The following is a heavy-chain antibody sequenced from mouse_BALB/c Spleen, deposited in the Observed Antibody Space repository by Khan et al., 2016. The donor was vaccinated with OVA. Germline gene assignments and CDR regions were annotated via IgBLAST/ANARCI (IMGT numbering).Heavy chain of an antibody. CDR2: VSTGGHYT. D-gene: IGHD1-1*01. J-gene: IGHJ3*01. CDR3: ARLADYYDSEGFAY. Sequence: EVQLQESGGDVVKPGGSLKLSCAASGFTFSTYGMSWVRQTPDKRLEWVATVSTGGHYTYYPDTVKGRFTISRDNAKNTLYLQMSSLKSEDTAIFYCARLADYYDSEGFAYWGQGTLVTVSA. V-gene: IGHV5-6*01. CDR1: GFTFSTYG.